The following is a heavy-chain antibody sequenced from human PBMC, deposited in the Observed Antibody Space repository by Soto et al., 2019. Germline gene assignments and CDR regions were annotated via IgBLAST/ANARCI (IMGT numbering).Heavy chain of an antibody. Sequence: QVQLQQWGAGLLKPSETLSLTCAVYGGSFSGYYWTWIRQPPGTGLEWIGEINHSGSTNYNPSLNXXVTISVGTSKNQFSLKLTSVAAADTAGDYCARDKLTGLFDYWGQGTLVTVSS. CDR3: ARDKLTGLFDY. CDR2: INHSGST. J-gene: IGHJ4*02. D-gene: IGHD2-8*02. V-gene: IGHV4-34*01. CDR1: GGSFSGYY.